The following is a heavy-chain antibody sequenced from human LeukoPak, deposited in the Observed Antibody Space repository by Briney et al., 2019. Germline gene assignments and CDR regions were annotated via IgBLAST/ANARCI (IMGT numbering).Heavy chain of an antibody. CDR3: ARSYGY. V-gene: IGHV3-7*01. CDR1: GFTFSSYS. CDR2: IKQDGSEK. D-gene: IGHD3-16*01. Sequence: GGSLRLSCAASGFTFSSYSMNWVRQAPGKGLEWVANIKQDGSEKYYVDSVKGRFTISRDNAKNSLYLQMNSLRAEDTAVYYCARSYGYWGQGTLVTVSS. J-gene: IGHJ4*02.